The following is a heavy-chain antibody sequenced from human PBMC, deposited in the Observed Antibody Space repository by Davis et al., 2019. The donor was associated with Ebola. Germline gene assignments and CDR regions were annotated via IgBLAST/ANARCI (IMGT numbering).Heavy chain of an antibody. D-gene: IGHD3-9*01. J-gene: IGHJ6*03. CDR3: ARGTDYDILTGYYNVYYYYYMDV. V-gene: IGHV3-48*02. Sequence: GESLKISCAASGFTFSSYSMNWVRQAPGKGLEWVSYISSSSSTIYYADSVKGRFTISRDNAKNSLYLQMNSLRDEDTAVYYCARGTDYDILTGYYNVYYYYYMDVWGKGTTVTVSS. CDR1: GFTFSSYS. CDR2: ISSSSSTI.